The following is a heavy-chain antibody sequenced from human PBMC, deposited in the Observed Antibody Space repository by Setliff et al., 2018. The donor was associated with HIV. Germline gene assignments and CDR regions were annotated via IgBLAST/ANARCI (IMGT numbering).Heavy chain of an antibody. CDR1: GGSISSSSYY. J-gene: IGHJ4*02. CDR2: IYYSGST. D-gene: IGHD2-15*01. V-gene: IGHV4-39*07. CDR3: ARTPGKIWGYDY. Sequence: PSETLSLTCTVSGGSISSSSYYWGWIRQPPGKGLEWIGSIYYSGSTYYNPSLKSRVTISVDTSKNLFSQKLGSVTAADTAVYYCARTPGKIWGYDYWGQGTLVTVSS.